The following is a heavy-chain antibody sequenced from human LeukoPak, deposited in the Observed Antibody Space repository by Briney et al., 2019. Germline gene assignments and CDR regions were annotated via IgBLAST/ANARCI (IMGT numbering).Heavy chain of an antibody. V-gene: IGHV1-46*01. J-gene: IGHJ4*02. CDR3: ARGDYGSGALLDY. Sequence: GASVKVSCNASGYTFTTYYMHWVRQAPGQGLEWMGIINPTDGSTDYAQKFQGRVTMTRDMSTSTVYMELSSLRSEDTALYYCARGDYGSGALLDYWGQGTLVTVSS. CDR2: INPTDGST. D-gene: IGHD3-10*01. CDR1: GYTFTTYY.